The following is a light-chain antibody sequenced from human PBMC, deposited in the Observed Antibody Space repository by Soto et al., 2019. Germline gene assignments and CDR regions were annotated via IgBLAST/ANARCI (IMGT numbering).Light chain of an antibody. J-gene: IGLJ3*02. Sequence: QSVLTQPPSVSEAPRQRVTISCSGTPFNIGKNAVSWYQYLPGKSPKLLISSDDLRPSGVSDRFSGSKSGTSASLAISGLQFEDEGNYYCAVWDDSLNALVFGGGTQLTVL. V-gene: IGLV1-36*01. CDR2: SDD. CDR3: AVWDDSLNALV. CDR1: PFNIGKNA.